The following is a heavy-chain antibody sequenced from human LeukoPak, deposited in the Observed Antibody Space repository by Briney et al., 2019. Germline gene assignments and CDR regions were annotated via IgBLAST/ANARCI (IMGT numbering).Heavy chain of an antibody. CDR2: ISSSSSYI. V-gene: IGHV3-21*01. D-gene: IGHD2/OR15-2a*01. Sequence: PGGSLRLSCAASGFTFSSYSMNWVRQAPGKGLEWVSSISSSSSYIYYADSVKGRFTISRDNAKNSLYLQMNSLRAEDTAVYYCTRIRAGGSGQFCDGEYYHQREVRVEGATVTVSS. CDR1: GFTFSSYS. J-gene: IGHJ6*01. CDR3: TRIRAGGSGQFCDGEYYHQREV.